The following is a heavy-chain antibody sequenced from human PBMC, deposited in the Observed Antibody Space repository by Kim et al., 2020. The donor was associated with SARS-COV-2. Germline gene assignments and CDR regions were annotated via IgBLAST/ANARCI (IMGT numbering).Heavy chain of an antibody. Sequence: SETLSLTCAVYGGSFSGYYWSWIRQPPGKGLEWIGEINHSGSTNYNPSLKSRVTISVDTSKNQFSLKLSSVTAADTAVYYCARINSGWYYYYYMDVWGKGTTVTVSS. J-gene: IGHJ6*03. V-gene: IGHV4-34*01. CDR3: ARINSGWYYYYYMDV. CDR1: GGSFSGYY. D-gene: IGHD6-19*01. CDR2: INHSGST.